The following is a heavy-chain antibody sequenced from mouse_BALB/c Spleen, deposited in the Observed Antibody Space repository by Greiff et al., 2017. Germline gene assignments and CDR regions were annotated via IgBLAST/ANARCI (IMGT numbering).Heavy chain of an antibody. CDR2: IDPENGDT. V-gene: IGHV14-4*02. J-gene: IGHJ4*01. CDR1: GFNIKDYY. D-gene: IGHD1-1*01. Sequence: VQLQQSGAELVRSGASVKLSCTASGFNIKDYYMHWVKQRPEQGLEWIGWIDPENGDTEYAPKFQGKATMTADTSSNTAYLQLSSLTSEDTAVYYCNAGTTVPHWGQGTSVTVSS. CDR3: NAGTTVPH.